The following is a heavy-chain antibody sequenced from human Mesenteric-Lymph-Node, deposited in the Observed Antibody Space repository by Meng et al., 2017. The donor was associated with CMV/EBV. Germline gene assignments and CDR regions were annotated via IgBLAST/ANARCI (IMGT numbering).Heavy chain of an antibody. CDR3: ASARGGVYGDYDN. Sequence: GESLKISCAASGFTFSRYWMHWVRQAPGKGLVWVSRINSDGSSTSYADSVKGRFTISRDNAKNTLYLQMNSLRAEDTAVYYCASARGGVYGDYDNWGQGTLVTVSS. D-gene: IGHD4-17*01. V-gene: IGHV3-74*01. J-gene: IGHJ4*02. CDR2: INSDGSST. CDR1: GFTFSRYW.